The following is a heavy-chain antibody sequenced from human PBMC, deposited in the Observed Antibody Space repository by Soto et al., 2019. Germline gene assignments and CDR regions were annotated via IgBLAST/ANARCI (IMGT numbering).Heavy chain of an antibody. J-gene: IGHJ4*02. D-gene: IGHD6-13*01. Sequence: PGGSLRLSCAASGFTFSSYAMHWVRQAPGKGLEWVAVISYDGSNKYYADSVKGRFTISRDNSKNTLYLRMNSLRAEDTAVYYCARGRVAAAEYYFDYWGQGTLVTVSS. V-gene: IGHV3-30-3*01. CDR3: ARGRVAAAEYYFDY. CDR2: ISYDGSNK. CDR1: GFTFSSYA.